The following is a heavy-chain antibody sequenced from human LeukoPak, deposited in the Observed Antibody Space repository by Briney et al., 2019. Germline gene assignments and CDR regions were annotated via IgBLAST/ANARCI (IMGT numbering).Heavy chain of an antibody. CDR3: ASGTQQLGNRYYYYMDV. Sequence: SQTLSLTCTISGGSISSGGYYWNWIRQPPGKGLEWIGYIHHSGSTYYDPSLKSRVTISVDRSKNQFSLKLSSVTAADTAVYYLASGTQQLGNRYYYYMDVWGKGTTVTVSS. CDR1: GGSISSGGYY. CDR2: IHHSGST. D-gene: IGHD6-13*01. J-gene: IGHJ6*03. V-gene: IGHV4-30-2*01.